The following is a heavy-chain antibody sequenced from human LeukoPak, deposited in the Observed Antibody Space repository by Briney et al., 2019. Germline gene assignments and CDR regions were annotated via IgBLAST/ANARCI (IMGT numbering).Heavy chain of an antibody. CDR2: IYYSGST. J-gene: IGHJ2*01. CDR3: VRDRGRKYQLRYWYFDP. Sequence: PSETLSLTCTVSGGSISSSSYYWDWIRQPPGKGLEWIGSIYYSGSTYYNPSLKSRVTISVDTSKNQFSLKLSSVTAADTAVYYCVRDRGRKYQLRYWYFDPWGRGTLVTVSS. D-gene: IGHD2-2*01. V-gene: IGHV4-39*07. CDR1: GGSISSSSYY.